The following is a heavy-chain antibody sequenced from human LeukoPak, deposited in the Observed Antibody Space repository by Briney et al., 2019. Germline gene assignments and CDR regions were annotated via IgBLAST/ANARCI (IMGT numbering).Heavy chain of an antibody. CDR1: GGSISSYY. V-gene: IGHV4-59*01. CDR3: ARSGHGTAYYYYYYMDV. J-gene: IGHJ6*03. Sequence: PSETLSLTCTASGGSISSYYWSWIRQPPGKGLEWIGYIYYSGGTNYNPSLKSRVTISVDTSKNQFSLKLSSVTAADTGVYYCARSGHGTAYYYYYYMDVWGKGTTVTVSS. CDR2: IYYSGGT.